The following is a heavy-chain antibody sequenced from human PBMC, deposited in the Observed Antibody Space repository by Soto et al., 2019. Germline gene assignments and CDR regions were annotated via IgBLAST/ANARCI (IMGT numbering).Heavy chain of an antibody. CDR1: GFTFSSYA. D-gene: IGHD6-13*01. J-gene: IGHJ4*02. CDR2: ISGSGGST. Sequence: EVQLLESGGGLVQPGGSLRLSCAASGFTFSSYAMSWVRQAPGKGLEWVSAISGSGGSTYYADSVKGRFTISRDNSKNTLYLHMNSRRAEDTAVYSCAKDRGSSWLFDYWGQGTLVTVSS. CDR3: AKDRGSSWLFDY. V-gene: IGHV3-23*01.